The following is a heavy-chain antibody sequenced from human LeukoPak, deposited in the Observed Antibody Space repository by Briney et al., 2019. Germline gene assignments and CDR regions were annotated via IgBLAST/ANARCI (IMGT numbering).Heavy chain of an antibody. CDR2: IYYSGST. CDR3: ARGPRGYFDY. V-gene: IGHV4-31*03. CDR1: GGSISSGGYY. J-gene: IGHJ4*02. Sequence: ASETLSLTCTVSGGSISSGGYYWSWIRQHPGKGLEWIGYIYYSGSTYYNPSLKSRATISVDTSKNQFSLKLSSVTAADTAVYYCARGPRGYFDYWGQGTLVTVSS. D-gene: IGHD1-26*01.